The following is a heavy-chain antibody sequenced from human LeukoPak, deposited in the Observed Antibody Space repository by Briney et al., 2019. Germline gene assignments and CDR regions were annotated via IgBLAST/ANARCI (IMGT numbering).Heavy chain of an antibody. D-gene: IGHD3-10*01. Sequence: PGGSLRLSCAASGFTFSDYYMSWIRQAPGKGLEWVSYISSSGSXXXXXXXXKXRFTISRDNAKNSLYLQMNSLRAEDTAGYYXXXGSGSTLPSDYWGQGTLVTVSS. V-gene: IGHV3-11*01. CDR2: ISSSGSXX. CDR3: XXGSGSTLPSDY. J-gene: IGHJ4*02. CDR1: GFTFSDYY.